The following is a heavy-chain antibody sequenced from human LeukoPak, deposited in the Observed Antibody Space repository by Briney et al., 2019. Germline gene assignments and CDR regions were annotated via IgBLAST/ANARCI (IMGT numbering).Heavy chain of an antibody. J-gene: IGHJ4*02. Sequence: PGGSLRLSCAASGFTFSSYEMNWVRQAPGKGLEWVSYISSSGSTIYYADSVKGRFTISRDNAKNSLYLQMNSLRAEDTAVYYCAREVGYSSGWYRPGFDYWGQGTLVTVSS. CDR2: ISSSGSTI. D-gene: IGHD6-19*01. CDR1: GFTFSSYE. CDR3: AREVGYSSGWYRPGFDY. V-gene: IGHV3-48*03.